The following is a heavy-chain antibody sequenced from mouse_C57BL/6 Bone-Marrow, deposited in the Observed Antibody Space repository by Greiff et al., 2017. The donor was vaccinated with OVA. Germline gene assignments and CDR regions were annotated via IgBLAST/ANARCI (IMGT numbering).Heavy chain of an antibody. CDR1: GYSITSGYY. J-gene: IGHJ2*01. D-gene: IGHD4-1*01. Sequence: EVHLVESGPGLVKPSQSLSLTCSVTGYSITSGYYWNWIRQFPGNKLEWMGYISYDGSNNYNPSLKNRISITRDTSKNQFFLKLNSVTTEDTATYYCARELGSFDYWGQGTTLTVSS. CDR3: ARELGSFDY. CDR2: ISYDGSN. V-gene: IGHV3-6*01.